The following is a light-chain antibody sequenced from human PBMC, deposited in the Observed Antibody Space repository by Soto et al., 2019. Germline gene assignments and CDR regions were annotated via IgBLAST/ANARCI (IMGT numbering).Light chain of an antibody. J-gene: IGLJ2*01. V-gene: IGLV2-8*01. CDR1: SSDVGGYNY. CDR2: EVS. CDR3: TSYVGSNKLV. Sequence: QSGLTQPPSASGSPGQSVTISCTGTSSDVGGYNYVTWYQQHPGKAPKLIIYEVSKRPSGVPDRFSGSKSGNTASLTVSGLQAEDEADYYCTSYVGSNKLVFGGGTKLTVL.